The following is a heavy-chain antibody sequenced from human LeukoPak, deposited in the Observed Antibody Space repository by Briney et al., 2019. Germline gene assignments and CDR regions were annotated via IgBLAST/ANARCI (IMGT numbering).Heavy chain of an antibody. Sequence: PSETLSLTCTVSGGSISSSSYYWGWIRQPPGKGLEWIGSIYYSGSTYYNPSLKSRVTISVDTSKNQFSLKLSSVTAADTAVYYCARAGPRNAYYFDYWGQGTLVTVSS. CDR2: IYYSGST. CDR1: GGSISSSSYY. CDR3: ARAGPRNAYYFDY. J-gene: IGHJ4*02. V-gene: IGHV4-39*07.